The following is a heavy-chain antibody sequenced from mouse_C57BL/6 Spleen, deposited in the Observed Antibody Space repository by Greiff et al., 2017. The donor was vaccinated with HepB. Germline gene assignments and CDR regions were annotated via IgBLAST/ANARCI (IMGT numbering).Heavy chain of an antibody. Sequence: QVHVKQPGAELVKPGASVKMSCKASGYTFTSYWITWVKQRPGQGLEWIGDIYPGSGSTNYNEKFKSKATLTVDTSSSTAYMQLSSLTSEDSAVYYCAREVYYGSPFDYWGQGTTLTVSS. CDR3: AREVYYGSPFDY. V-gene: IGHV1-55*01. D-gene: IGHD1-1*01. J-gene: IGHJ2*01. CDR1: GYTFTSYW. CDR2: IYPGSGST.